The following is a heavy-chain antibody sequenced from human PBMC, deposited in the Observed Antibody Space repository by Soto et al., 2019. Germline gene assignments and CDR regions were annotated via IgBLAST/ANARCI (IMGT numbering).Heavy chain of an antibody. CDR3: ARGPTLTYYDFWSGGPGYGMDV. V-gene: IGHV1-2*04. J-gene: IGHJ6*02. CDR1: GYTFTGYY. D-gene: IGHD3-3*01. Sequence: VKVSCKASGYTFTGYYMHWVRQAPGQGLEWMGWINPNSGGTNHAQKFQGWVTMTRDTSISTAYMELSRLRSDDTAVYYCARGPTLTYYDFWSGGPGYGMDVWGQGTTVTVSS. CDR2: INPNSGGT.